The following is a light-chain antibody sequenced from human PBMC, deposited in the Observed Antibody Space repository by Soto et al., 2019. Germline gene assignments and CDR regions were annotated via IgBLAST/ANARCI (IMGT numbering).Light chain of an antibody. J-gene: IGLJ2*01. V-gene: IGLV2-14*03. CDR3: TSWTTSTTMI. Sequence: QSVLTQPASVSGSPGQSITITCTGTRSDIGAYNFVSWYQQHPGEVPKLMLYDVSIRPSGVSNRFSGSKSGNTASLTISGLQAEDEADYYCTSWTTSTTMIFGGGIKVTVL. CDR1: RSDIGAYNF. CDR2: DVS.